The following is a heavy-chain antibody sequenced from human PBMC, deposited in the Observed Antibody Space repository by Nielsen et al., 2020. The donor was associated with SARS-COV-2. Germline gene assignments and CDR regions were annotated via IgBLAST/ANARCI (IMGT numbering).Heavy chain of an antibody. J-gene: IGHJ5*02. CDR3: ATGAAAGTQNWFDP. CDR2: ISGNSDSA. V-gene: IGHV1-18*04. CDR1: GYTFTKYG. D-gene: IGHD6-13*01. Sequence: ASVKVSCKASGYTFTKYGISWVRQAPGQGLEWMGWISGNSDSAKYVKKFLGRVIMTTDTSTSTAYLEVRSLRSDDTAVYYCATGAAAGTQNWFDPWGQGTLVTVSS.